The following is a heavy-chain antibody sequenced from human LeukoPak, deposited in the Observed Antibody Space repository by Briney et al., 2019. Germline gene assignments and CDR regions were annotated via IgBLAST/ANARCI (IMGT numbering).Heavy chain of an antibody. V-gene: IGHV3-23*01. J-gene: IGHJ4*02. CDR3: AKEADYSSRRYPGVLLG. CDR1: GFTFTSYA. CDR2: ISGSSGTT. Sequence: GGSLRLSCAASGFTFTSYAMSWVRQAPGKGLEWVSSISGSSGTTHYADSVKGRFTISRDNSKNTLYLQMSSLRAEDTAVYYCAKEADYSSRRYPGVLLGWGQGTLVTVSS. D-gene: IGHD6-13*01.